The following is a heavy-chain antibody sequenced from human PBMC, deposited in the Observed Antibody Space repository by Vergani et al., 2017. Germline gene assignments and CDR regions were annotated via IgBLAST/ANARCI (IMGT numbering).Heavy chain of an antibody. V-gene: IGHV3-30*03. Sequence: QVHLVESGGGVVQPGRSLRLSCVVSGFTSSYYGMHWVRQAPGKGLEWVAVISYDGTQKYYADSVKGRFTISRDNPKSTLYLQMYSLRTEDTAVYYCATKSCGTPGCQIGYFREWGQGTLVTVSS. CDR2: ISYDGTQK. J-gene: IGHJ1*01. CDR1: GFTSSYYG. D-gene: IGHD1-1*01. CDR3: ATKSCGTPGCQIGYFRE.